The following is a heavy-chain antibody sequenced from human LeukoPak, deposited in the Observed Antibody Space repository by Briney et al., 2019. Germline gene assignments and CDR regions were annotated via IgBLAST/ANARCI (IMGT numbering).Heavy chain of an antibody. CDR2: ISGSGSDT. J-gene: IGHJ4*02. Sequence: AGGSLRLSCAASGLTFTNYGMTWVRQAPGKGLEWVSSISGSGSDTYYADSVKGRFTISRDNSKNTLYVQMVSLRAEDTAIDYCAGSSGWWAHDYWGQGTLVTVSS. CDR1: GLTFTNYG. D-gene: IGHD6-19*01. CDR3: AGSSGWWAHDY. V-gene: IGHV3-23*01.